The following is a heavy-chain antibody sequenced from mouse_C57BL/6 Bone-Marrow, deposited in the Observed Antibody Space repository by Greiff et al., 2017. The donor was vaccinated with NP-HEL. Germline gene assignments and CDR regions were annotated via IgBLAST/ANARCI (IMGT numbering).Heavy chain of an antibody. Sequence: EVQRVESGAELVRPGASVKLSCTASGFDIKDYYMHWVKQRPEQGLEWIGRIDPEDGDTEYAPKFQGKATMTADTSSNTAYLQLSSLTSEDTAVYYCTTGLRQGAWFAYWGQGTLVTVSA. CDR2: IDPEDGDT. V-gene: IGHV14-1*01. J-gene: IGHJ3*01. CDR1: GFDIKDYY. D-gene: IGHD2-4*01. CDR3: TTGLRQGAWFAY.